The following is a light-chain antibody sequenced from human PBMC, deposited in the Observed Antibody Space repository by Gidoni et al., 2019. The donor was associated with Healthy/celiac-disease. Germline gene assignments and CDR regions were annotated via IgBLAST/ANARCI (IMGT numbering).Light chain of an antibody. CDR2: GAP. J-gene: IGKJ2*01. Sequence: EIVMTQSPATLSVSPGERATLSCRASQSVSNNLAWYQQKPGQAPRLLIDGAPTRATGIPARFSGSGSGTEFTLTISSLQSEDFAVYFCQQYNNWPLYTFGQGTKLEIK. CDR1: QSVSNN. CDR3: QQYNNWPLYT. V-gene: IGKV3-15*01.